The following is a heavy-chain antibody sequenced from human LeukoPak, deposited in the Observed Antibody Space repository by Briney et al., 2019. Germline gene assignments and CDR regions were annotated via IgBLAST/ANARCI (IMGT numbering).Heavy chain of an antibody. V-gene: IGHV3-7*03. D-gene: IGHD5-18*01. CDR3: VRGPHTIMVTE. CDR2: MKQDGSET. Sequence: PGGSLRLSCVASGFLFSNSWMTWVRQAPGKGLEWVANMKQDGSETHYADSVKGRFTISRDNAKNSLYLQMNSLRVEDTAVYYCVRGPHTIMVTEWGQGTLVTVSS. J-gene: IGHJ4*02. CDR1: GFLFSNSW.